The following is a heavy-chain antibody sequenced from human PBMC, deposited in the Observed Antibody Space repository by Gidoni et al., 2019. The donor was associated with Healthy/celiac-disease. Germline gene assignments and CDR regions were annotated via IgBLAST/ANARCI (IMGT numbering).Heavy chain of an antibody. CDR2: ISGSGGST. D-gene: IGHD3-16*01. J-gene: IGHJ2*01. CDR1: GFTFSSYA. V-gene: IGHV3-23*01. Sequence: EVQLLESGGGLVQPGGSLRLSCAASGFTFSSYAMSWVRQAPGKGLEWVSSISGSGGSTYYADSVKGRCTISRDNSKNTLYLQMNSLRAEDTAVYYCAKDLSPYVYWYFDLWGRGTLVTVSS. CDR3: AKDLSPYVYWYFDL.